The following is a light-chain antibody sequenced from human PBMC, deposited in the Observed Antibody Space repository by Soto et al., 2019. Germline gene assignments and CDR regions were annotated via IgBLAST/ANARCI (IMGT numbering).Light chain of an antibody. Sequence: EIVLTQSPGTLSLSPGERVTLSCRASQSVNSSYLAWYQQKPGQAPRLLIYGASSRATGIPDRFSGSGSGTDFTLTISRLEPEDFAVYYCQQYDSSPSMYTFGQGTKLEIK. J-gene: IGKJ2*01. CDR2: GAS. CDR1: QSVNSSY. CDR3: QQYDSSPSMYT. V-gene: IGKV3-20*01.